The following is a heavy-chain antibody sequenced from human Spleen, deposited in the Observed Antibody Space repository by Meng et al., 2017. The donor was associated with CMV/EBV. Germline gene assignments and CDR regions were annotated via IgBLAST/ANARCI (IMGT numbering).Heavy chain of an antibody. Sequence: GGSLRLSCTVSGFTFGEFALNWVRQAPGKGLEWVGLIRSKAFGSTTDYAASVKGRFTISRDDSKNIAYLQMNSLKTEDTAVYYCSGREWLFGLNNVFDIWGRGTMVTVSS. J-gene: IGHJ3*02. V-gene: IGHV3-49*04. D-gene: IGHD3-3*01. CDR2: IRSKAFGSTT. CDR3: SGREWLFGLNNVFDI. CDR1: GFTFGEFA.